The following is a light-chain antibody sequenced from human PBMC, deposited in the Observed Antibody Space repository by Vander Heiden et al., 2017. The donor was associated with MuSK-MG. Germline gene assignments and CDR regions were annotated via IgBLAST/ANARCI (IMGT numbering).Light chain of an antibody. Sequence: DIQMTQSPSPLSASVGDRVTITCRASQSIRTYLNWYQQKSGQAPRLLIYAASNLQGEVPSRFSGSGSGTDFTLTISSLQPEDFATYYCQQSSSPPFTFGGGTKVEVK. CDR1: QSIRTY. V-gene: IGKV1-39*01. CDR2: AAS. J-gene: IGKJ4*01. CDR3: QQSSSPPFT.